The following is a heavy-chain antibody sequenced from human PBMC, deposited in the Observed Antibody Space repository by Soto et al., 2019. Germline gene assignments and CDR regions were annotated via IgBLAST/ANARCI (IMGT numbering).Heavy chain of an antibody. CDR3: ARNYGDYVDY. CDR2: IYYSGST. D-gene: IGHD4-17*01. CDR1: GGSISSGDCY. J-gene: IGHJ4*02. Sequence: SETLSLTCTVSGGSISSGDCYWSWIRQPPGKGLECIGYIYYSGSTNYNPSLKSRVTISVDTSKNQFSLKLSSVTAADTAIYYCARNYGDYVDYWGQGTLVTVSS. V-gene: IGHV4-61*08.